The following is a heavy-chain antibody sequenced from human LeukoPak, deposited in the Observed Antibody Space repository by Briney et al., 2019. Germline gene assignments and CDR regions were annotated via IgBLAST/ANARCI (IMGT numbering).Heavy chain of an antibody. CDR1: GFTFSSYS. V-gene: IGHV3-23*01. Sequence: GGSLRLSCAASGFTFSSYSMSWVRQAPGKGLEWVSGISGSGGNTCYAEALTGRFTGSRDNSKNTLYLQMNSLRAEDTALYYCAKGGLRGGTYNDDFWGQGTLVTVSS. CDR2: ISGSGGNT. J-gene: IGHJ4*02. CDR3: AKGGLRGGTYNDDF. D-gene: IGHD3-16*01.